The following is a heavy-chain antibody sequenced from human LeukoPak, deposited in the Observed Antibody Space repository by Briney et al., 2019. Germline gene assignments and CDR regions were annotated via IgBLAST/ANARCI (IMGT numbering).Heavy chain of an antibody. CDR3: AKSVSLTMIVVVGYFDY. Sequence: GGSLRLSCAASGFTFSSYGMHWVRQAPGKGLEWVAVISRDGSNKYYADSVKGRFTISRDNSKNTLYLQMNSLRAEDTAVYYCAKSVSLTMIVVVGYFDYWGQGTLVTVSS. CDR1: GFTFSSYG. CDR2: ISRDGSNK. V-gene: IGHV3-30*18. D-gene: IGHD3-22*01. J-gene: IGHJ4*02.